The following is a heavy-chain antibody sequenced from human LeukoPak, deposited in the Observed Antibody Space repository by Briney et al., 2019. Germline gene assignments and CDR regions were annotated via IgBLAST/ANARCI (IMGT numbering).Heavy chain of an antibody. Sequence: GGSLRLSCVAFDFTFSTHAMSWVRQAPGKGLEWVSTISGSGGSTYYADSVKGRFTISRDNSKDALYLQMNSLRAEDTAVYYCAKSPRDSSSWANFDYWGQGTLVTVSS. CDR2: ISGSGGST. J-gene: IGHJ4*02. CDR3: AKSPRDSSSWANFDY. CDR1: DFTFSTHA. V-gene: IGHV3-23*01. D-gene: IGHD6-13*01.